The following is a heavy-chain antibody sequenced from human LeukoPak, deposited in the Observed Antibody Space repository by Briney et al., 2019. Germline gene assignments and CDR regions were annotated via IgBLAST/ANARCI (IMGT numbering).Heavy chain of an antibody. CDR3: ARARWYLGPFDY. J-gene: IGHJ4*02. D-gene: IGHD2-15*01. V-gene: IGHV3-30*04. Sequence: PGRSLRLSCTASGFTFGDYAMSWVRQAPGKGLGWVAVISYDGSNKYYADSVKGRFTISRDNSKNTLYLQMNSLRTEDTAVYFCARARWYLGPFDYWGQGTLVTVSS. CDR1: GFTFGDYA. CDR2: ISYDGSNK.